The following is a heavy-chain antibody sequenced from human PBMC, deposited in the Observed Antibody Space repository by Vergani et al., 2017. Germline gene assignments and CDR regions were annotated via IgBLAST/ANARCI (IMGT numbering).Heavy chain of an antibody. Sequence: QVQLVESGGGVVQPGRSLRLSCAASGFSFSSYGMHWVRQAPGKGLEWVAVISYDGSNKKYADSVKGRFTISRDNSKNTLYLQMNSLRAEDTAVYYCAKVTQYSSSSDLYYYYYYGMDVWGQGTRVTVSS. V-gene: IGHV3-30*18. CDR2: ISYDGSNK. CDR1: GFSFSSYG. CDR3: AKVTQYSSSSDLYYYYYYGMDV. J-gene: IGHJ6*02. D-gene: IGHD6-6*01.